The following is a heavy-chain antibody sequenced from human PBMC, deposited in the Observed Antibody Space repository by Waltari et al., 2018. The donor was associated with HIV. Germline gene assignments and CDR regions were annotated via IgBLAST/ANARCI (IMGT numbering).Heavy chain of an antibody. J-gene: IGHJ4*02. CDR1: GFRFDDYT. CDR2: INWDGSKI. CDR3: AKDRGADAGFDS. V-gene: IGHV3-43*01. Sequence: EVQLVESGGGVVQPGGSLRLSCAGSGFRFDDYTMHWVRQVPGKGLECVSLINWDGSKIYYADSVKGRFTISRDNSKNSLHLQMNSLRTEDTALYYCAKDRGADAGFDSWGQGTLVTVSS.